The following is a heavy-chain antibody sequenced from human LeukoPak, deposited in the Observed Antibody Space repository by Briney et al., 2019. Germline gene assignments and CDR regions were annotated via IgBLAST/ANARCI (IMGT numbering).Heavy chain of an antibody. V-gene: IGHV3-33*08. J-gene: IGHJ6*03. D-gene: IGHD6-13*01. Sequence: GGSLRLSCAASGFTFSNYVMIWVRQAPGKGLEWVAVIWYDGSNKYYADSVKGRFTISRDNSKNTLHLQMNSLRAEDTAVYYCARVPQLVRTFYYYYMDVWGEGTTVTVSS. CDR3: ARVPQLVRTFYYYYMDV. CDR2: IWYDGSNK. CDR1: GFTFSNYV.